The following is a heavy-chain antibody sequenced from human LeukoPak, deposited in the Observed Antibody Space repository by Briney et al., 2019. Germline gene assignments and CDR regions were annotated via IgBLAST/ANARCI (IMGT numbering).Heavy chain of an antibody. J-gene: IGHJ4*02. Sequence: SETLSLTCTVSGGSISSYYWSWIRQPPGKGLEWIGHIYYSGSTNYNPSLKSRVTISVDTSKNQFSLKLSSVTAADTAVYYCARHRPPRGFDYWGQGTLVTVSS. D-gene: IGHD6-6*01. CDR2: IYYSGST. CDR3: ARHRPPRGFDY. CDR1: GGSISSYY. V-gene: IGHV4-59*08.